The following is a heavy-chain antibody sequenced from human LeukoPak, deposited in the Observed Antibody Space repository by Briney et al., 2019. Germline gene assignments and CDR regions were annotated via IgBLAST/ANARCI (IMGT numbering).Heavy chain of an antibody. V-gene: IGHV3-48*02. CDR1: GFTFSNYA. CDR3: ARSRGSDY. Sequence: GGSLRLSCAASGFTFSNYAMNWVRQAPGKGLEWISYISSTSSTIEYADSVKGRFTISRDNAKNSLYLQMNSLRDEDTAVYYCARSRGSDYWGQGTLVTVSS. J-gene: IGHJ4*02. CDR2: ISSTSSTI.